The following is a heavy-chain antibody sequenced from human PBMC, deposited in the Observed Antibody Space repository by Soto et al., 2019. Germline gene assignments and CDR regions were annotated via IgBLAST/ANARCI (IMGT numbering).Heavy chain of an antibody. V-gene: IGHV3-23*01. D-gene: IGHD2-2*01. J-gene: IGHJ5*02. Sequence: GGSLRLSCAASGFTFSSYAMSWVRQAPGKGLEWVSSVSRGSGSTTQYADSVKGRFTISRDNSKDTLYLQMKSLRAEDTAQYFCAKCDTTCLNNWFGPWGQGTLVTVSS. CDR3: AKCDTTCLNNWFGP. CDR2: VSRGSGSTT. CDR1: GFTFSSYA.